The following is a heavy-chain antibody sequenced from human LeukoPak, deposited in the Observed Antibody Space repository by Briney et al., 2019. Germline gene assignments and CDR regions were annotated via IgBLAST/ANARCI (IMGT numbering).Heavy chain of an antibody. CDR3: ARGYWEVDY. V-gene: IGHV4-38-2*01. CDR1: GYSISTGYY. Sequence: SETLSLTCAVSGYSISTGYYWAWIRQPPGKGLEWIGSIYHSGSTYYNPSLKSRVITSVDTSKNQFSLKMTSVTAADTAVYYCARGYWEVDYWGQGTLVTVSS. CDR2: IYHSGST. D-gene: IGHD1-26*01. J-gene: IGHJ4*02.